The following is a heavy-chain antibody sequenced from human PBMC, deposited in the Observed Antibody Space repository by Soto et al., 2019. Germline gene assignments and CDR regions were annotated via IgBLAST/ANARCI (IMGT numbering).Heavy chain of an antibody. CDR1: GDSVSSNSAA. CDR2: TYYRSKWYS. J-gene: IGHJ4*02. Sequence: SQTLSLTCVISGDSVSSNSAAWNWIRQSPSRGLEWLGRTYYRSKWYSDYAVSLKSRVAINPDTSNNQFSLQLTSVTPEDTAVYYCARDPVDPNTWFGELPLDYWGQGTLVTVSS. CDR3: ARDPVDPNTWFGELPLDY. V-gene: IGHV6-1*01. D-gene: IGHD3-10*01.